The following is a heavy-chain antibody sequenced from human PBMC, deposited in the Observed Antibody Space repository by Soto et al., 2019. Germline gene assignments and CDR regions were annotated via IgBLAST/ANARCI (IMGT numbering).Heavy chain of an antibody. CDR1: GFTFNGYA. V-gene: IGHV3-30*04. Sequence: QPGGSLRLSCAAFGFTFNGYAMNWVRQAPGKGLEWVSLLSHDGRNKNYADSVKGRFTISRDDSGTTIFLQMNSLRPEDTALYYCARIGRGVRYGNGFDPWGQGTQVTVSS. D-gene: IGHD5-18*01. CDR3: ARIGRGVRYGNGFDP. J-gene: IGHJ5*02. CDR2: LSHDGRNK.